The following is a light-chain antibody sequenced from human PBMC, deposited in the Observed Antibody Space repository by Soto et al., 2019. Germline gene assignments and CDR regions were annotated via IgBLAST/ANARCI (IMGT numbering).Light chain of an antibody. CDR3: QSYDSTLSGSWV. V-gene: IGLV1-40*01. J-gene: IGLJ3*02. CDR2: VNN. CDR1: SSNIGADYD. Sequence: QSVLTQPPSVSGAPGQRVTISCTGSSSNIGADYDVHWYQHLPGTAPKLLIYVNNNRPSGVPDRFSGSKSGTSASLAITGVQADDEADYYCQSYDSTLSGSWVFGGGTKLTVL.